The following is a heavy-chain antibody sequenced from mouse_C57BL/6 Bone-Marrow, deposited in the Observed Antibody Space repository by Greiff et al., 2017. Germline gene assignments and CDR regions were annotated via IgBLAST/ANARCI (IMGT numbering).Heavy chain of an antibody. J-gene: IGHJ4*01. CDR1: GYTFTSYG. D-gene: IGHD1-1*01. Sequence: QVQLKESGAELARPGASVKLSCKASGYTFTSYGLSWVKQRTGQGLEWIGEIYPRSGNTYYNEKFKGKATLTADKSSSTAYMELRRLTSEDSAVYFCATLGSTSYAMDYWGQGTSVTVSS. V-gene: IGHV1-81*01. CDR3: ATLGSTSYAMDY. CDR2: IYPRSGNT.